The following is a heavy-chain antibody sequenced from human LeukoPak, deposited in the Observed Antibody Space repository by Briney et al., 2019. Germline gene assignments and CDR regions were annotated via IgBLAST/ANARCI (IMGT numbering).Heavy chain of an antibody. Sequence: GGSLRLSCAAPGFTFSSYWMSWVRQAPGKGLEWVANIKHDGSEKHYVDSVKGRFTISRDNAKNSLYLYMNSLRAEDTAVYYCARDPPEWELPLDYWGQGTLVTVSS. J-gene: IGHJ4*02. D-gene: IGHD1-26*01. CDR3: ARDPPEWELPLDY. CDR1: GFTFSSYW. V-gene: IGHV3-7*01. CDR2: IKHDGSEK.